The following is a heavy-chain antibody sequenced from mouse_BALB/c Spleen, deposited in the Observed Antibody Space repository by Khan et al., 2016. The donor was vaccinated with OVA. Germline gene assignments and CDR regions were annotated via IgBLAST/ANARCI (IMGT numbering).Heavy chain of an antibody. CDR2: ILPGSGSR. D-gene: IGHD1-1*01. Sequence: QVRLQQSGAELMKPGASVKISCKATGYTFSSYWLEWVKQRPGHGPEWIGEILPGSGSRNYNEKFKGKATFTADISSKTTYMQLSSLTSEDSAVYYCARVNYGSRDYFDYWGQGTTLTVSS. J-gene: IGHJ2*01. CDR1: GYTFSSYW. CDR3: ARVNYGSRDYFDY. V-gene: IGHV1-9*01.